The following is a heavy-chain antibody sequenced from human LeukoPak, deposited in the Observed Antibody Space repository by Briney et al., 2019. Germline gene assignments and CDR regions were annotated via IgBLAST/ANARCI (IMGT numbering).Heavy chain of an antibody. CDR2: IDPSDSYT. Sequence: GESLKISFKGSRYNFTINWISGVRQMPGKGLEWMGRIDPSDSYTNYSPSFQGHVTISADNSISTAYLQWSSLKASDTAMYYCARQPEGTWFDPWGQGTLVTVSS. J-gene: IGHJ5*02. CDR1: RYNFTINW. CDR3: ARQPEGTWFDP. V-gene: IGHV5-10-1*01. D-gene: IGHD1-1*01.